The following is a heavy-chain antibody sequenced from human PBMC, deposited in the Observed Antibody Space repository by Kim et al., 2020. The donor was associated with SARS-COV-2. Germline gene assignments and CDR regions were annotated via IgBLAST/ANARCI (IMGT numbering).Heavy chain of an antibody. CDR2: IKSKTDGGTT. CDR1: GFTFSNAW. V-gene: IGHV3-15*01. Sequence: GGSLRLSCAASGFTFSNAWMSWVRQAPGKGLEWVGHIKSKTDGGTTDYAAPVKGRFTISRDDSKNTLYLQMNSLKTEDTAVYYCTTTNRYDSSGYYLGKYWDQRTLVTVSS. D-gene: IGHD3-22*01. CDR3: TTTNRYDSSGYYLGKY. J-gene: IGHJ4*02.